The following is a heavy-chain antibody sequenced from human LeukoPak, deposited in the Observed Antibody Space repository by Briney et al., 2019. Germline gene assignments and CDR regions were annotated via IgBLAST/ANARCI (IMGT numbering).Heavy chain of an antibody. V-gene: IGHV3-21*01. D-gene: IGHD6-13*01. CDR2: ISPDARYI. CDR1: GFTFSRYS. J-gene: IGHJ1*01. Sequence: GGSLRLSCAASGFTFSRYSMTWVRQAPGKGLEWVSSISPDARYIYYADSLKGRYTVSRDNAKNSLYLQMNSLAVEGTAVYYCTTPAAGPRAEYSQYWGQGTLVTVSP. CDR3: TTPAAGPRAEYSQY.